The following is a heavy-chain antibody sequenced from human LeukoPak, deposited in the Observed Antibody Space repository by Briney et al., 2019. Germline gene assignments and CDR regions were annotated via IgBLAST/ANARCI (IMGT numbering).Heavy chain of an antibody. D-gene: IGHD3-10*01. CDR3: AREGPEVSGPGGAFEL. J-gene: IGHJ3*01. CDR1: GGSFSGYY. V-gene: IGHV4-34*01. Sequence: SETLSLTCAVYGGSFSGYYWSWIRQPPGKGLEWIGEINHSGSTNYNPSLKSRVTISVDTSKNQFSLKLSSVTAADTAVYYCAREGPEVSGPGGAFELWGRGTMVTVSS. CDR2: INHSGST.